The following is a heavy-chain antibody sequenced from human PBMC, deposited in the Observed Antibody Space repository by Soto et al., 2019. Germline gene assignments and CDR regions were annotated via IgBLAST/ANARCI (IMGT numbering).Heavy chain of an antibody. CDR3: ARGSLLGTSGPFDY. V-gene: IGHV1-46*03. CDR2: INASGGTR. Sequence: GASVKVSCKTSGYTFTSHYVHWVRQAPGQGLEWLAIINASGGTRSYAQKFQGRVTVSWDTSTSTAYMELSSLRSEDTAVYYCARGSLLGTSGPFDYWG. J-gene: IGHJ4*01. CDR1: GYTFTSHY. D-gene: IGHD7-27*01.